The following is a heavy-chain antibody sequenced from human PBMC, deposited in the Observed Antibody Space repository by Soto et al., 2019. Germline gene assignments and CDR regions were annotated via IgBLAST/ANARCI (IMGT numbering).Heavy chain of an antibody. CDR2: ISGIGGST. CDR3: AKYSGVRLPDRFDP. V-gene: IGHV3-23*01. J-gene: IGHJ5*02. D-gene: IGHD5-12*01. CDR1: GFTFSSYA. Sequence: EVQLLESGGGLVQPGGSLRLSCAASGFTFSSYAMSWVRQAPGKGLEWVSGISGIGGSTYYADSVKGRFTISRDNSQNTLDLQMDSLRAEATAVYYGAKYSGVRLPDRFDPWGLGTLVTVSS.